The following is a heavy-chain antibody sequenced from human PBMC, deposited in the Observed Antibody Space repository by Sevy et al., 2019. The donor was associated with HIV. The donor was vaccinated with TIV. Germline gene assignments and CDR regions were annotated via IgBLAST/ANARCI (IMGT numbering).Heavy chain of an antibody. Sequence: GGSLRLSCAASGFPFNDHAMHWVRQVPGKGLEWVSGVSWNSRNIGYADSVKGRFTISRDNANHFLYLEMNSLRHEDTAFYYCAKDIHRGCDGINCYPYYYYFYGLDVWGQGTTVTVSS. D-gene: IGHD2-21*01. V-gene: IGHV3-9*01. CDR1: GFPFNDHA. CDR3: AKDIHRGCDGINCYPYYYYFYGLDV. CDR2: VSWNSRNI. J-gene: IGHJ6*02.